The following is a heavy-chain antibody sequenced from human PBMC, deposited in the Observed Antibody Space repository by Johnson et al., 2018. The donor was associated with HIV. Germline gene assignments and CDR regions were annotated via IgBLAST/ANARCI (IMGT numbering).Heavy chain of an antibody. CDR3: ARRAYGSRSFSDAFDL. CDR2: IYSGGST. V-gene: IGHV3-66*01. D-gene: IGHD3-10*01. Sequence: VQLVESGGDLVKPGGSLTLSCAASGFTFSNAWMSWVRQAPGKGLEWVSVIYSGGSTYYADSVKGRFTISRDNSKNTLYLQMNSLGVGDTAVYYCARRAYGSRSFSDAFDLWGPGTMVIVSS. J-gene: IGHJ3*01. CDR1: GFTFSNAW.